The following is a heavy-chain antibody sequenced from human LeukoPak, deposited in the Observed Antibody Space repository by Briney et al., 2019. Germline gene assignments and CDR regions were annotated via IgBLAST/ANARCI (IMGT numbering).Heavy chain of an antibody. Sequence: PGGSLRLSCAASGFTFSSYSMNWVRQAPGKGLECVSSISSSSSYIYYADSVKGRFTISRDNAKNSLYLQMNSPRAEDTAVYYCASTNYYDSSGYPSPDYWGQGTLVTVSS. V-gene: IGHV3-21*01. CDR2: ISSSSSYI. D-gene: IGHD3-22*01. CDR3: ASTNYYDSSGYPSPDY. J-gene: IGHJ4*02. CDR1: GFTFSSYS.